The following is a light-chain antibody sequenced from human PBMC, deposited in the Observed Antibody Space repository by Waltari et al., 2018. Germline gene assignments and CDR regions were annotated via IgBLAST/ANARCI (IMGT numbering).Light chain of an antibody. CDR3: MQGTHWPLYT. J-gene: IGKJ2*01. CDR1: QSLMHRDGNAY. CDR2: KVS. Sequence: DVVITQSPLSLPVTLGQPASISCTSSQSLMHRDGNAYLNWFQQSPCQSPRRLIYKVSNRDPVVPDRFSGSGSGTDFTLRISRVEAEDIGVYYCMQGTHWPLYTFGQGTKLEIK. V-gene: IGKV2-30*02.